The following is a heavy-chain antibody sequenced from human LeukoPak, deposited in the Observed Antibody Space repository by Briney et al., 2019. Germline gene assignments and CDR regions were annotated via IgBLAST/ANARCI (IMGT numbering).Heavy chain of an antibody. CDR1: GYSFTSYW. Sequence: HGESLKISCKGSGYSFTSYWIGWVRQMPGKGLEWMGIIYPGDSDTRYSPSFQGQVTISADKSISTAYPQWSSLKASDTAMYYCARPLVGADTLFDYWGQGTLVTVSS. J-gene: IGHJ4*02. CDR2: IYPGDSDT. D-gene: IGHD1-26*01. CDR3: ARPLVGADTLFDY. V-gene: IGHV5-51*01.